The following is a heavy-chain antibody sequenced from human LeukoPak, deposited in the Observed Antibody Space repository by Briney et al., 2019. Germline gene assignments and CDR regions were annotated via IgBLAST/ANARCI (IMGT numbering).Heavy chain of an antibody. CDR3: ARAGVQDIVVVVAATELDY. V-gene: IGHV1-8*01. Sequence: ASVKVSCTASGYTFTSYDINWVRQATGQGLEWMGWMNPNSGNTGYAQKFQGRVIMTRNTSISTAYMELSSLRSEDTAVYYCARAGVQDIVVVVAATELDYWGQGTLVTVSS. D-gene: IGHD2-15*01. CDR2: MNPNSGNT. CDR1: GYTFTSYD. J-gene: IGHJ4*02.